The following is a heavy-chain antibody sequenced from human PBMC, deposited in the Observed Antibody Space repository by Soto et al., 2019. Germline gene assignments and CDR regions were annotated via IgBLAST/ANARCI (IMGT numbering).Heavy chain of an antibody. CDR3: ARSGYGSTDFDH. D-gene: IGHD6-13*01. J-gene: IGHJ4*02. Sequence: PSETLSLTCAVYGGSFSGYYWSWIRQPPGKGLEWIGEINHSGSTNYNPSLKSRVTISVDTSKNQFSLKLSSVTAADTAVYYCARSGYGSTDFDHWGQGTRVTVSS. CDR1: GGSFSGYY. CDR2: INHSGST. V-gene: IGHV4-34*01.